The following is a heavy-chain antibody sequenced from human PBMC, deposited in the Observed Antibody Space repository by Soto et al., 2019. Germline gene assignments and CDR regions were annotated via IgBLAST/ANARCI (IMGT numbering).Heavy chain of an antibody. CDR2: LSDSVGTT. Sequence: PGGSLRLSCAVSGFSFGTYTVNWFRQAPGTGLEWVSGLSDSVGTTHYAYSVKGRFTISRDKSKNTLYLQMNSLRAEDTAVYYCAKDNAYPYSSGWYGSFAFDIWGQGTMVTVSS. V-gene: IGHV3-23*01. CDR1: GFSFGTYT. CDR3: AKDNAYPYSSGWYGSFAFDI. D-gene: IGHD6-19*01. J-gene: IGHJ3*02.